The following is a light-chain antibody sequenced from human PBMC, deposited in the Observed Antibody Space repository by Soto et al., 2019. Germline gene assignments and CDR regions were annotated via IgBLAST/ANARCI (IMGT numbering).Light chain of an antibody. CDR2: AVS. CDR3: ISYTDRQSYL. CDR1: NSDIGIYNH. Sequence: QFVLTQPASVSGSPGQTITISCSGANSDIGIYNHVAWYQQFPGKSPRLMIYAVSDRPPGVSDRFSGSKSGITASLTIYGLQTEDEADYYCISYTDRQSYLCGTETKVTIL. J-gene: IGLJ1*01. V-gene: IGLV2-14*03.